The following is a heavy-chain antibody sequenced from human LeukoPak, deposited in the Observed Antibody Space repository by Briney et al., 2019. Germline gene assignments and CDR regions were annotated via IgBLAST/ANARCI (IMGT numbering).Heavy chain of an antibody. CDR3: ARRDSGLDAFDI. J-gene: IGHJ3*02. Sequence: ASVKVSCKASGYTFTTFGITWVRHAPGQGLEWMGWINADKGNTNYAQNLQGRVTMTTDTSTSTAYMELRSLRSDDTAVYYCARRDSGLDAFDIWGQGTMVIVSS. D-gene: IGHD3-10*01. CDR2: INADKGNT. V-gene: IGHV1-18*01. CDR1: GYTFTTFG.